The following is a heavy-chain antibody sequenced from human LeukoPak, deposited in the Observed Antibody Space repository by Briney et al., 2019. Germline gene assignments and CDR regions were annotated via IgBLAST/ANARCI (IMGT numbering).Heavy chain of an antibody. CDR1: GGSVSSGCYY. D-gene: IGHD3-3*01. CDR2: IYYSGST. CDR3: ARDDGRYYDFWSGYLPNAFDI. J-gene: IGHJ3*02. Sequence: SETLSLTCTVSGGSVSSGCYYWSWIRQPPGKGLEWIGYIYYSGSTNYNPSLKSRVTISVDTSKNQFSLKLSSVTAADTAVYYCARDDGRYYDFWSGYLPNAFDIWGQGTMVTVSS. V-gene: IGHV4-61*01.